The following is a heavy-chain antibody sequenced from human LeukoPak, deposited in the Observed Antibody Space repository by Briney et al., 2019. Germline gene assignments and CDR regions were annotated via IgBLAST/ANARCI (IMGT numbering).Heavy chain of an antibody. V-gene: IGHV4-38-2*02. CDR1: GYSISSGYY. CDR2: IYHSGST. J-gene: IGHJ4*02. D-gene: IGHD2-8*01. CDR3: ARGVYAQIDY. Sequence: SETLSLTCTVSGYSISSGYYWGWIQQPPGKGLEWIGSIYHSGSTYYNPSLKSRVTISVDTSKNQFSLKLSSVTAADTAVYYCARGVYAQIDYWGQGTLVTVSS.